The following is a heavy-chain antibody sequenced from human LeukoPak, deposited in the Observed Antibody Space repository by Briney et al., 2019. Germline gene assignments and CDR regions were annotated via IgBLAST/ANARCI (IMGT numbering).Heavy chain of an antibody. V-gene: IGHV1-69*04. Sequence: SVKVSCKASGGTFSSYAISWVRQAPGQGLEWMGRIIPILGIANYAQKFQGRVTITADKSTSTAYMELSSLRSEDTAVYYCTTVVTLQGVHFQHWGQGTLVTVSS. CDR1: GGTFSSYA. CDR3: TTVVTLQGVHFQH. D-gene: IGHD4-23*01. J-gene: IGHJ1*01. CDR2: IIPILGIA.